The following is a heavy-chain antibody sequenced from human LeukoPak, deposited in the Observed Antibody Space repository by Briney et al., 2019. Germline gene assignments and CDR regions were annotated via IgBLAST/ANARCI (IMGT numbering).Heavy chain of an antibody. V-gene: IGHV4-30-4*01. Sequence: SQTLSLTCTVSGGSISSGDYYWSWIRQPPGKGLEWIGYIYYSGSTYYNPSLKSRVTISVDTSKNQFSLKLSSVTAADTAVYYCASRYGDPNYYYYYGMDVRGQGTTVTVSS. J-gene: IGHJ6*02. D-gene: IGHD4-17*01. CDR2: IYYSGST. CDR3: ASRYGDPNYYYYYGMDV. CDR1: GGSISSGDYY.